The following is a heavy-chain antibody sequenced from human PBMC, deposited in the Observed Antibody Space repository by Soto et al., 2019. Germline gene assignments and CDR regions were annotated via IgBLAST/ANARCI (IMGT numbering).Heavy chain of an antibody. CDR2: IYHSGST. Sequence: PSETPSLTCAVSGYSISSGYYWGWIRQPPGKGLEWIGSIYHSGSTYYNPSLKSRVTISVDTSKNQFSLRLTSVTAADTAVYYCARVDSSSGFDYWGQGTLVTVSS. V-gene: IGHV4-38-2*01. J-gene: IGHJ4*02. CDR3: ARVDSSSGFDY. CDR1: GYSISSGYY. D-gene: IGHD6-6*01.